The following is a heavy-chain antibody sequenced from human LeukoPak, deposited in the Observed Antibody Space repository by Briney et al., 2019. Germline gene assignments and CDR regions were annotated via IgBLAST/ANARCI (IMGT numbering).Heavy chain of an antibody. CDR3: ARGAYLYGSGSYSMMYYYMDV. Sequence: ASVKASCKASERTFSNEAASWLRQAPGQGLEWMGGIIPLFGTSNYAQKFKLRVTITTDESTSTASLDLSNLTSEDTAVHHCARGAYLYGSGSYSMMYYYMDVWGKGTTVTVS. V-gene: IGHV1-69*05. D-gene: IGHD3-10*01. J-gene: IGHJ6*03. CDR2: IIPLFGTS. CDR1: ERTFSNEA.